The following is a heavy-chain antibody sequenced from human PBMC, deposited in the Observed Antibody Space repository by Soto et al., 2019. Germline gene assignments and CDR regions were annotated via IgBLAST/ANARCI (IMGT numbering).Heavy chain of an antibody. Sequence: QVQLVESGGGVVQPGRSLRLTCAASGFTFSSYAMHWVRQAPGKGLEWVAVISYDGRSKYYADSIKGRFTISSDNSKNTLYLQMTDLRPADSAVYYCAKALSSRVVISNCFDYWGQGTLVTGSS. V-gene: IGHV3-30*18. CDR2: ISYDGRSK. D-gene: IGHD3-22*01. CDR3: AKALSSRVVISNCFDY. CDR1: GFTFSSYA. J-gene: IGHJ4*02.